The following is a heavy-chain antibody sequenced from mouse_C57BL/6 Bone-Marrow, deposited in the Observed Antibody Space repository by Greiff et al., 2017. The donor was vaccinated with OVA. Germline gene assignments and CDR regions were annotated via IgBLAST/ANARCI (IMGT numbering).Heavy chain of an antibody. V-gene: IGHV5-6*01. D-gene: IGHD2-4*01. J-gene: IGHJ2*01. CDR2: ISRGGSYT. Sequence: EVKVVESGGDLVKPGGSLKLSCAASGFTFSSYGMSWVRQTPDKRLEWVATISRGGSYTYYPDSLKGRFTISRDNATNTLYLQMSSLKSEDTAVYYCARIYDYERYFDYWGQGTTLTVSS. CDR3: ARIYDYERYFDY. CDR1: GFTFSSYG.